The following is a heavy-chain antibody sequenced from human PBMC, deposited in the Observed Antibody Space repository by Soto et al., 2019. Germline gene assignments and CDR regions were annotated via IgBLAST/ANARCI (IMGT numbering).Heavy chain of an antibody. CDR2: IWYDGSNK. J-gene: IGHJ6*03. Sequence: GGSLRLSCAASGFTFSSYGMHWVRQAPGKGLEWVAVIWYDGSNKYYADSVKGRFTISRDNSKNTLYLQMNSLRAEDTAVYYCARGRRQLERRAYYYYMDVWGKGTTVTVSS. CDR3: ARGRRQLERRAYYYYMDV. V-gene: IGHV3-33*01. CDR1: GFTFSSYG. D-gene: IGHD1-1*01.